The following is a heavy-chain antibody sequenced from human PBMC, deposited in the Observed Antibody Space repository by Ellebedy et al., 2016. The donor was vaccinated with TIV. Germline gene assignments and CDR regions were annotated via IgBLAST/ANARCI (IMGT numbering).Heavy chain of an antibody. CDR3: TKDLLRGIWGGSGRDY. D-gene: IGHD7-27*01. V-gene: IGHV3-9*01. J-gene: IGHJ4*02. CDR2: ISWRGHYI. Sequence: LKISXAASGFTFDDYAMHWVRQAPGKGLEWVSGISWRGHYIGYADSVRGRFTISRDNAKSSLYLQMNSLRIEDTAVYYCTKDLLRGIWGGSGRDYWGQGTLVTVSS. CDR1: GFTFDDYA.